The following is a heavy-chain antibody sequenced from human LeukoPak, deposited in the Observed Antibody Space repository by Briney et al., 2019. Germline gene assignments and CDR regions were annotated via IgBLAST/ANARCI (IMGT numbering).Heavy chain of an antibody. CDR3: ARSRELFYFDY. J-gene: IGHJ4*02. V-gene: IGHV4-59*02. CDR2: IYDSGTT. CDR1: GGSGSSYY. D-gene: IGHD1-7*01. Sequence: SETLSLTCSVSGGSGSSYYWSWIRQAPGKGREWIGYIYDSGTTSYNPSLKSRVTISMDRSKNQFSLTLSSVTAADTAVYYCARSRELFYFDYWGQGTLVTVSS.